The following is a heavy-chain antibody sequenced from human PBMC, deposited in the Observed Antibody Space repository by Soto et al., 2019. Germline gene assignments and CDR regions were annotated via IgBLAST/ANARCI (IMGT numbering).Heavy chain of an antibody. CDR1: GFTFSAVY. CDR3: ARERGAVTGQYFDY. Sequence: QVQLEESGGGLVKPGGSLRLSCAASGFTFSAVYMSWIRQAPNKGLEYISYISSSGTSANYADSVKGRFTISRDNAKNSLYLQINSLRAEDTAVYYCARERGAVTGQYFDYWGQGALVTVSS. CDR2: ISSSGTSA. V-gene: IGHV3-11*05. D-gene: IGHD6-19*01. J-gene: IGHJ4*02.